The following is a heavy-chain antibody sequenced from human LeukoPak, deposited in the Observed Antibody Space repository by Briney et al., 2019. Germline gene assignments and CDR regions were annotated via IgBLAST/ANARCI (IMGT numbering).Heavy chain of an antibody. J-gene: IGHJ2*01. CDR2: IGTNGITQ. D-gene: IGHD1-1*01. V-gene: IGHV3-30*18. CDR1: GFTFSNYG. CDR3: AKEFGHNSSYFDL. Sequence: GGSLTLSCAAPGFTFSNYGMQWVRQAPGKGLEWVAVIGTNGITQHYADSVEGRFTVSRDNSKNILYLQMDSLRVEDTVVYYCAKEFGHNSSYFDLWGRGPLDSVSS.